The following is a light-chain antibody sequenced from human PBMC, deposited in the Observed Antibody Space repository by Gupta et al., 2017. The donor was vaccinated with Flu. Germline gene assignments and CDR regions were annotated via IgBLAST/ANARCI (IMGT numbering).Light chain of an antibody. J-gene: IGLJ3*02. CDR3: ILFVGSGIWV. Sequence: QTVVTQESSSSVSPGGTVTLTCGLTSGSVSTGYFPSWYQQTPGLPPRTLIYNTNTRSSGVPDRFSGSILGNKAALTITGAQADDESNYYCILFVGSGIWVFGGGTKLTVL. CDR1: SGSVSTGYF. CDR2: NTN. V-gene: IGLV8-61*01.